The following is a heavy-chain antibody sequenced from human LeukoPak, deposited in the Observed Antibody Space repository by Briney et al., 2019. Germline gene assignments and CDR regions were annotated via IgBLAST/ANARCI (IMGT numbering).Heavy chain of an antibody. V-gene: IGHV3-74*01. J-gene: IGHJ4*02. CDR1: GFTFSSYW. Sequence: GGSLRLSCEASGFTFSSYWMHWVRQAAGKGLVWVSRISSDGSSTDYADSVKGRFTISRDNAKNTLYLQMNSLRVEDMAVYYCARAWKTSGDYWGQGTQVTVSS. CDR3: ARAWKTSGDY. CDR2: ISSDGSST. D-gene: IGHD1-1*01.